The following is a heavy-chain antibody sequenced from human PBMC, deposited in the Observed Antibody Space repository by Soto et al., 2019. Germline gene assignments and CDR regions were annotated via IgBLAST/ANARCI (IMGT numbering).Heavy chain of an antibody. CDR2: MSYSGST. Sequence: SETLSLTCTVSCASISSYFWSWIRQPPGKGLEWSGYMSYSGSTKYNPSLMSRVTMSVDTSKNQFSLKLNSVTPADTAVYYCARGGGAGGLTGTMAETYYYGMDVRGKGSTVTISS. V-gene: IGHV4-59*01. J-gene: IGHJ6*04. D-gene: IGHD1-7*01. CDR3: ARGGGAGGLTGTMAETYYYGMDV. CDR1: CASISSYF.